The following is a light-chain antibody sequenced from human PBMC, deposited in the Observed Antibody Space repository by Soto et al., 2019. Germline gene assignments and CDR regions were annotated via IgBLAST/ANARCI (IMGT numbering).Light chain of an antibody. CDR2: EVT. V-gene: IGLV2-8*01. CDR3: KSYAGSNTYV. J-gene: IGLJ1*01. Sequence: QSVLTQPPSASGSPGQSLTISCTGTSSDVGFYNFVSWYQQRPGKAPKLVIYEVTKRPSGVPDRFSGSKSGSTASLTVSGLQADDEADYFCKSYAGSNTYVFGSGTKVTVL. CDR1: SSDVGFYNF.